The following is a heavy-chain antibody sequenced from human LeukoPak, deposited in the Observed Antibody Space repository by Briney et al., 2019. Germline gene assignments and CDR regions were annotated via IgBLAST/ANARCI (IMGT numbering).Heavy chain of an antibody. D-gene: IGHD1-26*01. CDR1: GYTFTSYG. CDR2: ISAYSGNT. Sequence: ASVKVSCKASGYTFTSYGISWVRQAPGQGLEWMGWISAYSGNTNYAQKLQGRVTMTTDTSTSTAYMELRSLRSDDTAVYYCARFREAFAVGATASDYWGQGTLVTVSS. V-gene: IGHV1-18*01. CDR3: ARFREAFAVGATASDY. J-gene: IGHJ4*02.